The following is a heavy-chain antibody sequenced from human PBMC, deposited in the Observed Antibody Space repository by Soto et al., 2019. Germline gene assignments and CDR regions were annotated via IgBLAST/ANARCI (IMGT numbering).Heavy chain of an antibody. CDR1: SGSISSYY. D-gene: IGHD6-13*01. CDR2: IYYSGST. J-gene: IGHJ5*02. Sequence: SETLSLTSTLSSGSISSYYWSWIRQPPGKGLEWIGYIYYSGSTNYNPSLKSRVTIAVDTSKDQLSLKLSSVTAADTAVYYCARDHPPCPSYSSSWYGNWFDPWGQGTLVTVSS. V-gene: IGHV4-59*01. CDR3: ARDHPPCPSYSSSWYGNWFDP.